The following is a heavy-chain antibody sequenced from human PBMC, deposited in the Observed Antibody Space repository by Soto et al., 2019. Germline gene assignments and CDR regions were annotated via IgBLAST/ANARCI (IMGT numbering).Heavy chain of an antibody. Sequence: ASVKVSCKASGYTFTGYYMHWVRQAPGQGLEWMGWINPNSGGTNYAQKFQGWVTMTRDTSISTAYMELSRLRSDDTAVYYCARAGYCSSTSCYIHEGDWFDPWGQGTLVTVSS. D-gene: IGHD2-2*02. J-gene: IGHJ5*02. CDR2: INPNSGGT. CDR3: ARAGYCSSTSCYIHEGDWFDP. CDR1: GYTFTGYY. V-gene: IGHV1-2*04.